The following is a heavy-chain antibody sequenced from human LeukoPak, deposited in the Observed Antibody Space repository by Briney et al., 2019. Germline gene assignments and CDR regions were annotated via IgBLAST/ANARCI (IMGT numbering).Heavy chain of an antibody. CDR1: GGSISSYY. Sequence: PSETLSLTCTVSGGSISSYYWSWIRQLPGKGLEWIGYIYYSGSTNYNPSLKSRVTISVDTSKNQFSLKLSSVTAADTAVYYCARQYSSGWYPTIYYFDYWGQGTLVTVSS. D-gene: IGHD6-19*01. V-gene: IGHV4-59*01. CDR2: IYYSGST. J-gene: IGHJ4*02. CDR3: ARQYSSGWYPTIYYFDY.